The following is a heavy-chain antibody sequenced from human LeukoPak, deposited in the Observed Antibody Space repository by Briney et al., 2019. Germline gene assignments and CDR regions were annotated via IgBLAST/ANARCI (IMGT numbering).Heavy chain of an antibody. CDR1: GGTFSSYA. V-gene: IGHV1-69*05. CDR3: ARDRYDFWSGYRFPYYYMDV. Sequence: GASVKVSCKASGGTFSSYAISWVRQAPGQGLEWMGRIIPIFGTANYAQKFQGRVTITTDESTSTAYMGLSSLRSEDTAVYYCARDRYDFWSGYRFPYYYMDVWGKGTTVTVFS. CDR2: IIPIFGTA. J-gene: IGHJ6*03. D-gene: IGHD3-3*01.